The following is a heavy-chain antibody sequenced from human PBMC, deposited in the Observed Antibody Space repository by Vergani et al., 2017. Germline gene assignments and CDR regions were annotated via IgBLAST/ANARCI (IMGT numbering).Heavy chain of an antibody. CDR3: ARVSFWSGFIRGRYMDV. V-gene: IGHV4-59*01. CDR1: GGSISSYY. CDR2: IYYSGST. J-gene: IGHJ6*03. Sequence: QVQLQESGPGLVKPSETLSLTCTVSGGSISSYYWSWIRQPPGKGLEWIGYIYYSGSTNYNPSLKSRVTISVDTSKNQFSLKLSSVTAADTAVYYCARVSFWSGFIRGRYMDVWGKGTTVTVSS. D-gene: IGHD3-3*01.